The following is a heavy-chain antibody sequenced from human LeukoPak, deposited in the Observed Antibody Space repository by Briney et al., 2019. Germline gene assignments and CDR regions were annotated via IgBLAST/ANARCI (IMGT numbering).Heavy chain of an antibody. CDR3: VKVRSYYRVSYFDY. CDR1: GFTFSSYA. V-gene: IGHV3-64D*06. D-gene: IGHD1-26*01. J-gene: IGHJ4*02. CDR2: ISSNGGST. Sequence: GGSLRLSCSASGFTFSSYAMHWVRQAPGKGLEYVSAISSNGGSTYYADSVKGRFTISRDNSKNTLYLQMSSLRAEDTAVYYCVKVRSYYRVSYFDYWGQGTLVTVSS.